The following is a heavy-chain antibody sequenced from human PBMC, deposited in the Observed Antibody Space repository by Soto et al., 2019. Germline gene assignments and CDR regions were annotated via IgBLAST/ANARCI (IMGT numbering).Heavy chain of an antibody. J-gene: IGHJ4*02. CDR1: GFTFDDFA. V-gene: IGHV3-9*01. CDR3: AKDILGGVAGFNYCEN. Sequence: EVQLVESGGGLVQPGRSLRVSCAVSGFTFDDFAMHWVRQVPGKGLEWVSGISWDGDIVGYADSVRGRFTISRDNSKNSVYLQMDSLRPDDTAWYYCAKDILGGVAGFNYCENGGQGTLVTVS. D-gene: IGHD6-19*01. CDR2: ISWDGDIV.